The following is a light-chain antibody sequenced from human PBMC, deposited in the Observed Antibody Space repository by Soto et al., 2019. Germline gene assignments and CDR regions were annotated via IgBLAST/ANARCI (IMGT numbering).Light chain of an antibody. CDR1: QSILYSSDNQNY. CDR3: QQYYSSPPT. V-gene: IGKV4-1*01. CDR2: WAS. J-gene: IGKJ1*01. Sequence: DIVRTQSPDSLSVSLGERATIDCKSSQSILYSSDNQNYLAWYQQKPGQPPKLLTSWASTREYGVPDRFSGSGSGTDFTLTISSLQAEDVAVYYCQQYYSSPPTFGQGTKVDIK.